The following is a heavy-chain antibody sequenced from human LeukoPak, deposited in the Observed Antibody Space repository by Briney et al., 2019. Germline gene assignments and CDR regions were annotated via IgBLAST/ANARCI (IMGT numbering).Heavy chain of an antibody. CDR2: IYPGDSDT. J-gene: IGHJ6*03. Sequence: GEPLKISCKGSGYSFTSYWIGWVRQMPGKGLEWMGIIYPGDSDTRYSPSFQGQVTISADKSISTAYLQWSSLKASDTAMYYCARHKRGSGSYHYMDVWGKGTTVTISS. D-gene: IGHD3-10*01. CDR1: GYSFTSYW. V-gene: IGHV5-51*01. CDR3: ARHKRGSGSYHYMDV.